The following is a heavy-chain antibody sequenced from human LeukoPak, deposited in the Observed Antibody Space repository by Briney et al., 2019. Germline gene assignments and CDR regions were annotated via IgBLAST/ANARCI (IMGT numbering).Heavy chain of an antibody. CDR1: EFTFSNYW. CDR2: INSDGSST. D-gene: IGHD3-3*01. V-gene: IGHV3-74*01. CDR3: ARGFTIFGVVNDGFDI. J-gene: IGHJ3*02. Sequence: PGGSLRLSCAASEFTFSNYWMHWVRHAPGEGVVWVSRINSDGSSTSYSDSVKGRFTISRDNAKNTLYLQMNSLRVEDTAVYYCARGFTIFGVVNDGFDIWGQGTTVTVSS.